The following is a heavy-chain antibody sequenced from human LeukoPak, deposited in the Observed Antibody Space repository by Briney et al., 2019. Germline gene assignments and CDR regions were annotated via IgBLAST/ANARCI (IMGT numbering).Heavy chain of an antibody. D-gene: IGHD1-1*01. CDR2: IYYSGST. V-gene: IGHV4-59*01. J-gene: IGHJ2*01. CDR3: ARGPLGWNDGRYFDL. CDR1: GGSISSYY. Sequence: SETLSLTCTVSGGSISSYYWSWIRQPPGKGLEWIGYIYYSGSTSYNPSLKSRVTISVDTSKNQFSLKLSSVTAADTAVYYCARGPLGWNDGRYFDLWGRGTLVTVSS.